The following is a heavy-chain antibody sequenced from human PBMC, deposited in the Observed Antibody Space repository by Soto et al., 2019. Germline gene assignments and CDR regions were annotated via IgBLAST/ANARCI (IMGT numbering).Heavy chain of an antibody. Sequence: GASVKVSCKASGGTLSSYAISWVRQAPGQGLEWMGWISTYNGNTDYAQRLQDRVTVTTDTSTSTSYMELRSLRSDDTAVYYCARFYQGHHSFPTWGQGTLVTVSS. CDR2: ISTYNGNT. J-gene: IGHJ5*02. V-gene: IGHV1-18*01. CDR3: ARFYQGHHSFPT. CDR1: GGTLSSYA. D-gene: IGHD2-2*01.